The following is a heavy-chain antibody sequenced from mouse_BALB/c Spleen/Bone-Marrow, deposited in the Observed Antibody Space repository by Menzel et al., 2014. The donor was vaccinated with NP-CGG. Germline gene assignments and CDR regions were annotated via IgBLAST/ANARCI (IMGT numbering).Heavy chain of an antibody. D-gene: IGHD3-1*01. V-gene: IGHV1-26*01. CDR2: INPNNGDT. CDR1: GYTFTDYY. CDR3: VTKGSSGYGLFAY. Sequence: VQLQQSGPELVKPGASVKMSCKASGYTFTDYYMKWVKQSHGKNLEWIGDINPNNGDTFYNQKFKGKATLTVDTSSSTAYMQLNSLTSEDSAVYYCVTKGSSGYGLFAYWGQVTLVTVSA. J-gene: IGHJ3*01.